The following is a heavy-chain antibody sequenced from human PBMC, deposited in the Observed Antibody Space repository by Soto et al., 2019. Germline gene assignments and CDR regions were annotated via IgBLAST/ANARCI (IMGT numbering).Heavy chain of an antibody. CDR1: GGSISSGDYY. Sequence: SETLSLTCTVSGGSISSGDYYWSWIRQPPGKGLEWIGYIYYSGSTYYNPSLKSRVTISVDTSKNQFSLKLSSGTAADTAVYYCARLYSSSSPFDYWGQGTLVTVSS. CDR3: ARLYSSSSPFDY. V-gene: IGHV4-30-4*01. CDR2: IYYSGST. D-gene: IGHD6-6*01. J-gene: IGHJ4*02.